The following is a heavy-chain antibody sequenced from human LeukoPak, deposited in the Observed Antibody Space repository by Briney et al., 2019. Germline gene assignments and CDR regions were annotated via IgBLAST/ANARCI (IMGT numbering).Heavy chain of an antibody. V-gene: IGHV4-59*01. D-gene: IGHD6-6*01. Sequence: SETLSLTCTVSGGSISSYYWSWIRQPPGKGLEWIGYIYYSGSTNYNPSLKSRVTISVDTSKNQFSLKLSSVTAADTAVYYCARRGGVEYSSSSYAFDIWGQGTMVTVSS. J-gene: IGHJ3*02. CDR3: ARRGGVEYSSSSYAFDI. CDR2: IYYSGST. CDR1: GGSISSYY.